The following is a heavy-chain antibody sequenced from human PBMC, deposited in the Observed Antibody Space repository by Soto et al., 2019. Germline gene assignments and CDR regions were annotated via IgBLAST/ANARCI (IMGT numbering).Heavy chain of an antibody. J-gene: IGHJ3*02. CDR1: GFTFDDYA. CDR2: ISWNSGSI. CDR3: AKVSGELLLGQRGRLDAFDI. Sequence: EVQLVESGGGLVQPGRSLRLSCAASGFTFDDYAMHWVRQAPGKGLEWVSGISWNSGSIGYADSVKGRFTISRDNAKNSLYLQMNSLRAEDTALYYCAKVSGELLLGQRGRLDAFDIWGQGTMVTVSS. D-gene: IGHD2-15*01. V-gene: IGHV3-9*01.